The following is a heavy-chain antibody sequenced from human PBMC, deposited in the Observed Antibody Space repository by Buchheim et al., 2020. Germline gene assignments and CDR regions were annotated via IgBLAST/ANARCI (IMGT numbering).Heavy chain of an antibody. V-gene: IGHV3-48*04. D-gene: IGHD3-10*01. CDR1: GFTFSSYS. CDR3: ARVLPMVRGVIFDY. J-gene: IGHJ4*02. Sequence: EVQLVESGGGLVQPGGSLRLSCAASGFTFSSYSMNWVHQAPGKGLEWVSYISSSSSTIYYEDSVKGRFTISRDNAKNALYRQMNSLRAEDTAVYYCARVLPMVRGVIFDYWGQGTL. CDR2: ISSSSSTI.